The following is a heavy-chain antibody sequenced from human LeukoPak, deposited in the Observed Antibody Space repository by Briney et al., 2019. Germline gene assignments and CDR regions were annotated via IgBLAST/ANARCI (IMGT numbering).Heavy chain of an antibody. CDR2: IGGSGEAT. Sequence: GGSLRLSCAASGFTFSTYVMLWVRQAPGKGLEWVSAIGGSGEATFYAGSGKGRFTISRDNAKNTLYLQMNSLRAEDTAVYYCARGQRDGYYVDYWGQGTLVTVSS. D-gene: IGHD3-22*01. J-gene: IGHJ4*02. V-gene: IGHV3-23*01. CDR1: GFTFSTYV. CDR3: ARGQRDGYYVDY.